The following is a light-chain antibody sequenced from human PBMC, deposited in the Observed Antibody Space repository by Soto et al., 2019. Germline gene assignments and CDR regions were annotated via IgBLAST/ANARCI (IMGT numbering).Light chain of an antibody. CDR1: QSVSSY. J-gene: IGKJ3*01. V-gene: IGKV3-11*01. CDR2: DAS. Sequence: EIMLTQSPATLSLSPGERATLSCRASQSVSSYLAWYQQKPGQAPRLLIYDASNRATGIPARFSGSGSGTDFTLTISSLEPEDFAVYYCQQLSNWPLFTFGPGTKVDIK. CDR3: QQLSNWPLFT.